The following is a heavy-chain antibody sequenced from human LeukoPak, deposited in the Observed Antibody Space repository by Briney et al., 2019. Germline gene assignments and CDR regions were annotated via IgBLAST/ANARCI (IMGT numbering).Heavy chain of an antibody. Sequence: PSETLSLTCTVSGGSISSSSYYWGWIRQPPGKGLEWIGSIFYTGSTYYNPSLKSRVTISVDTSKNQFSLRLSSVTAADTAVYYCAAGSGTGAAAQPLDYWGQGTLVTVSS. D-gene: IGHD2-2*01. CDR2: IFYTGST. V-gene: IGHV4-39*01. CDR3: AAGSGTGAAAQPLDY. CDR1: GGSISSSSYY. J-gene: IGHJ4*02.